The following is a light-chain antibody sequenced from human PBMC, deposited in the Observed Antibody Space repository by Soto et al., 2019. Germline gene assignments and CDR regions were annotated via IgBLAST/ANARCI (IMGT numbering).Light chain of an antibody. J-gene: IGLJ1*01. CDR3: SSYTSSSTLGYV. CDR2: DVS. V-gene: IGLV2-14*01. Sequence: QSVLTQPASVSGSPGQSITISCTGTSSDVGGYNYVSWYQQHPGKAPKLMIYDVSNRPSGVSNRFSGSKSGNTASLTISGLQADDEADYYCSSYTSSSTLGYVFGTGTKVTV. CDR1: SSDVGGYNY.